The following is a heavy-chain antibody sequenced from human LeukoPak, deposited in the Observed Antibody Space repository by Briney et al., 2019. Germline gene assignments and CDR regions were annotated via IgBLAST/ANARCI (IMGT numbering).Heavy chain of an antibody. V-gene: IGHV4-38-2*02. CDR3: ARDTYYYYDSSGASRWFDP. J-gene: IGHJ5*02. CDR1: GYSISSGFY. D-gene: IGHD3-22*01. CDR2: IYHSGST. Sequence: SETLSLTCTVSGYSISSGFYWGWIRPPPGKGLECIGSIYHSGSTYYNPSLKSRVTISVDTSKNQFSLKLSSVTAADTAVYYCARDTYYYYDSSGASRWFDPWGQGTLVTVSS.